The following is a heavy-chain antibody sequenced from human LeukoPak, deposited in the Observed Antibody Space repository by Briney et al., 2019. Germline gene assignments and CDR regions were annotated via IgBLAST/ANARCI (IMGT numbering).Heavy chain of an antibody. Sequence: ASVKVSCKASGYTFTSYGISWVRQAPGQGLEWMGWINPNSGGTNYAQKFQGRVTMTRDTSISTAYMELSSLRSEDTAVYYCARGYYDSSGYQSANWFDPWGQGTLVTVSS. V-gene: IGHV1-2*02. D-gene: IGHD3-22*01. CDR2: INPNSGGT. CDR3: ARGYYDSSGYQSANWFDP. CDR1: GYTFTSYG. J-gene: IGHJ5*02.